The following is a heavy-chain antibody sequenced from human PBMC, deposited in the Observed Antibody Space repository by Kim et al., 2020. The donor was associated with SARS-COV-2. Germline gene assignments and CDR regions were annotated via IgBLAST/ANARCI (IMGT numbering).Heavy chain of an antibody. J-gene: IGHJ6*02. CDR3: ARGNIWFGELPDSSMDV. D-gene: IGHD3-10*01. CDR2: ISAYNGNT. V-gene: IGHV1-18*04. CDR1: GYTFTSYG. Sequence: ASVKVSCKASGYTFTSYGISWVRQAPGQGLEWMGWISAYNGNTNYAQKLQGRVTMTTDTSTSTAYMELRSLRSDDTAVYYCARGNIWFGELPDSSMDVWGQGTTVTVSS.